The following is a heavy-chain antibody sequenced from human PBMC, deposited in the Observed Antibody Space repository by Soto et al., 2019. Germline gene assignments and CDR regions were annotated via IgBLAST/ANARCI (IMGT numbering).Heavy chain of an antibody. CDR3: ARHYAYSAAGLGWFDT. CDR1: GGSISSSSYY. Sequence: ASETLSLTCTVSGGSISSSSYYWGWIRQPPGKGLEWIGSIYYSGSTYYNPSLKSRVTISVDTSKNQFSLKLSSVTAADTAVYYCARHYAYSAAGLGWFDTWGQGTLATVSS. J-gene: IGHJ5*02. CDR2: IYYSGST. D-gene: IGHD6-13*01. V-gene: IGHV4-39*01.